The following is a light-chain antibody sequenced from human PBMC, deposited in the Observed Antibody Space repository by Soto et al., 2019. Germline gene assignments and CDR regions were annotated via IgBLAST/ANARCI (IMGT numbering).Light chain of an antibody. CDR2: NES. CDR3: QQYNTYRS. V-gene: IGKV1-5*03. Sequence: DIQMTQSPSTLSASVGDRVTITCRASQSINNWLVWYQQKPGKAPKVLIYNESSLESGVPSRFSGIGSGTEFTITISSMHPDDFATYYCQQYNTYRSFGQGTKVEIK. CDR1: QSINNW. J-gene: IGKJ1*01.